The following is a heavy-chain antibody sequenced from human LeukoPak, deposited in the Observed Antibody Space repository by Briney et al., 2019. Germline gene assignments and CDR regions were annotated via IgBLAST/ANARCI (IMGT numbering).Heavy chain of an antibody. CDR2: IYYSGST. D-gene: IGHD3-9*01. Sequence: SETLSLTCTVSGGSISSYYWSLIRQPPGKGLEWIGYIYYSGSTNYNPSLKSRVTISVDTSKIQFSLKLSSVTAADTAVYYCARGRGPYYNIVTGNGPANPHYYYYYMDVWGKGTTVTVSS. J-gene: IGHJ6*03. V-gene: IGHV4-59*01. CDR3: ARGRGPYYNIVTGNGPANPHYYYYYMDV. CDR1: GGSISSYY.